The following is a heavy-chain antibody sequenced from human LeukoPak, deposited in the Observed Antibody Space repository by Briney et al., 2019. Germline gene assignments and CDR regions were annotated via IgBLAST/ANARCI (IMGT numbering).Heavy chain of an antibody. V-gene: IGHV1-2*02. J-gene: IGHJ4*02. Sequence: ASVRVSCKASGYTFTDYYMHWVRQAPGQGLEWMGSINPETGGTNYARKFQGRVTMTTDTTISTAYLQLSRLRSDDTAVYYCASGLNSRCSSCWGQGTRVTVSS. D-gene: IGHD6-13*01. CDR1: GYTFTDYY. CDR2: INPETGGT. CDR3: ASGLNSRCSSC.